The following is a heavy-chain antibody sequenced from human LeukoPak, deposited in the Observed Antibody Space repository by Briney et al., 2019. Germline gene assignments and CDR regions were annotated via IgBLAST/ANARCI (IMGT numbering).Heavy chain of an antibody. CDR3: ARESSGQNPNYMDV. J-gene: IGHJ6*03. CDR2: IIPIFGTA. D-gene: IGHD3-10*01. CDR1: GGTFSSYA. Sequence: ASVKVSCKASGGTFSSYAISWVRQAPGQGLEWMGGIIPIFGTANYAQKFQGRVTITRDTSASTAYMELSSLRSEDMAVYYCARESSGQNPNYMDVWGKGTTVTVSS. V-gene: IGHV1-69*05.